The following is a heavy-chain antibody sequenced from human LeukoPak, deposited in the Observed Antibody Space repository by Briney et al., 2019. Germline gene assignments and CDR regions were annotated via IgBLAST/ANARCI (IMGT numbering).Heavy chain of an antibody. CDR2: INHSGST. CDR1: GVSISSGGYY. CDR3: ARGHTDGELWFGDPPPYRFDY. D-gene: IGHD3-10*01. V-gene: IGHV4-34*01. J-gene: IGHJ4*02. Sequence: SETLSLTCAVSGVSISSGGYYWSWIRQPPGKGLEWIGEINHSGSTNYNPSLKSRVTISLHTSKTQFSLKLSSVTDADTAVYYCARGHTDGELWFGDPPPYRFDYWGQGTLVTVSS.